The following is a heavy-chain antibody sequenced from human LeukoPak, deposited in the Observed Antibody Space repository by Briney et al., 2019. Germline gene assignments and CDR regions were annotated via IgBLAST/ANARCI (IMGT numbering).Heavy chain of an antibody. J-gene: IGHJ6*02. CDR1: GGSISSYY. Sequence: SETLSLTCTVSGGSISSYYWSWIRQPPGKGLEWIGYIYYSGSTNYNPSLKSRVTISVDTSKNQFSLKLSSVTAADTAVYYCARGAAAGMGYYYYGTDVWGQGTTVTVSS. D-gene: IGHD6-13*01. CDR3: ARGAAAGMGYYYYGTDV. V-gene: IGHV4-59*01. CDR2: IYYSGST.